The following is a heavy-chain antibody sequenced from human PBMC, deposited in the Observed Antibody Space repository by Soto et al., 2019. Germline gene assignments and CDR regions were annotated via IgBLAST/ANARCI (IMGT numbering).Heavy chain of an antibody. CDR2: ISSSSSTI. CDR3: WVPWIQLWSTDYFDY. V-gene: IGHV3-48*01. Sequence: GGSLRLSCAASGFTFSSYSMNWVRQAPGKGLEWVSYISSSSSTIYYADSVKGRFTISRDNAKNSLYLQMNSLRAEDTAVYYCWVPWIQLWSTDYFDYWGQGTLVTVSS. D-gene: IGHD5-18*01. CDR1: GFTFSSYS. J-gene: IGHJ4*02.